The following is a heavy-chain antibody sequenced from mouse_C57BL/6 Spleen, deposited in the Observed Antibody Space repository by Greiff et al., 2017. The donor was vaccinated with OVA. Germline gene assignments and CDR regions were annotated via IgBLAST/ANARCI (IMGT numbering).Heavy chain of an antibody. CDR1: GFNIKDYY. Sequence: VQLQQSGAELVKPGASVKLSCTASGFNIKDYYMHWVKQRTEQGLEWIGRIDTEDGETKYAEKFQGKATITADTASNTAYLQLSSLTSEDTAVYYCARGASPMDYWGQGTSVTVSS. CDR3: ARGASPMDY. V-gene: IGHV14-2*01. J-gene: IGHJ4*01. CDR2: IDTEDGET.